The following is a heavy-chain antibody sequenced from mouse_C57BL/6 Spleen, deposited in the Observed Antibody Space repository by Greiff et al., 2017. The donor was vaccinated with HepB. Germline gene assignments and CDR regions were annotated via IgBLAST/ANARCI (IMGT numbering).Heavy chain of an antibody. CDR2: ISYSGST. V-gene: IGHV3-1*01. CDR3: ARRGNYFSWFAY. D-gene: IGHD2-1*01. CDR1: GYSITSGYD. Sequence: DVMLVESGPGMVKPSQSLSLTCTVTGYSITSGYDWHWIRHFPGNKLEWMGYISYSGSTNYNPSLKSRISITHDTSKNHFFLKLNSVTTEDTATYYCARRGNYFSWFAYWGQGTLVTVSA. J-gene: IGHJ3*01.